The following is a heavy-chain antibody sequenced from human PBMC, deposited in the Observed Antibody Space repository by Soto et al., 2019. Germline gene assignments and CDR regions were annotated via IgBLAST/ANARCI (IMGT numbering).Heavy chain of an antibody. CDR1: GFTFSSYG. J-gene: IGHJ3*02. CDR3: AKDPPNYDSSGNDAFDI. CDR2: ISYDGSNK. Sequence: TGGSLRLSCAASGFTFSSYGMHWVRQAPGKGLEWVAVISYDGSNKYYADSVKGRFTISRDNSKNTLYLQMNSLRAEDTAVYYCAKDPPNYDSSGNDAFDIWGQGTMVTVS. D-gene: IGHD3-22*01. V-gene: IGHV3-30*18.